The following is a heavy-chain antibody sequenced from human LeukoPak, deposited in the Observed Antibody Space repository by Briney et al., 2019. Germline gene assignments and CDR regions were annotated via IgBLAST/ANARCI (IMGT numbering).Heavy chain of an antibody. D-gene: IGHD2-2*01. V-gene: IGHV1-2*02. Sequence: GASVKVSCKASGGTFSSYAISWVRQAPGQGLEWMGWINPNSGGTNYAQKFQGRVTMTRDTSISTAYMELSRLRSDDTAVYYCARDPQDSTRLLDYWGQGTLVTVSS. CDR3: ARDPQDSTRLLDY. CDR2: INPNSGGT. J-gene: IGHJ4*02. CDR1: GGTFSSYA.